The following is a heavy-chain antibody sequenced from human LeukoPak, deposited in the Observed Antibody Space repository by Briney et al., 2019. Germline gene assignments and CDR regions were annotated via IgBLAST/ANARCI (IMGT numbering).Heavy chain of an antibody. D-gene: IGHD6-6*01. CDR1: GLTFSTFP. Sequence: GGSLRLSCEASGLTFSTFPMHWVRQTPDKGLEWVAVISDDGRDVYYADSVKGRFTISRDNSKNTLYLQMHSVSPEDTAVVYCARVGRVSIYPSYMDVWGKGTTVTVSS. CDR3: ARVGRVSIYPSYMDV. V-gene: IGHV3-30*04. CDR2: ISDDGRDV. J-gene: IGHJ6*03.